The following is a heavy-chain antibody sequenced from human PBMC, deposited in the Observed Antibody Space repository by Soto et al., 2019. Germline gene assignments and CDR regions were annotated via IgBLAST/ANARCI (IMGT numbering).Heavy chain of an antibody. D-gene: IGHD3-10*01. V-gene: IGHV4-34*01. CDR2: INHSGST. CDR3: TRGRSNTMVRGYYGMDV. Sequence: PSETLSLTCTVSGASMSSYYWSWIRQPPGKGLEWIGEINHSGSTNYNPSLKSRVTISVDTSKNQFSLKLSSVTAADTAVYYCTRGRSNTMVRGYYGMDVWGQGTTVTVSS. CDR1: GASMSSYY. J-gene: IGHJ6*02.